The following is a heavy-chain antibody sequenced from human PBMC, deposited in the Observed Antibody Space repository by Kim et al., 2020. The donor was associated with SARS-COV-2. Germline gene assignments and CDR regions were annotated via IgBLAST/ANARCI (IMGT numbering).Heavy chain of an antibody. D-gene: IGHD3-10*01. CDR3: ARDLITMVRGANYYGMDV. CDR1: GFTFSSYS. V-gene: IGHV3-21*01. CDR2: ISSSSSYI. J-gene: IGHJ6*02. Sequence: GGSLRLSCAASGFTFSSYSMNWVRQAPGKGLEWVSSISSSSSYIYYADSVKGRFTISRDNAKNSLYLQMNSLRAEDTAVYYCARDLITMVRGANYYGMDVWGHGTTVTVSS.